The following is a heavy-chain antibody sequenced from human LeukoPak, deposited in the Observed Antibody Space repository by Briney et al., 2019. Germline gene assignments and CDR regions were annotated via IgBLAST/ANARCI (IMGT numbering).Heavy chain of an antibody. CDR1: GFTFSSYW. CDR2: IDSDGSTT. CDR3: ANLGATKSNY. Sequence: GGFLRLSCAASGFTFSSYWMHWVRQAPGKGLVWVSRIDSDGSTTSYADSVKGRFTISRDNAKNTLYLQMNSLRAEDTAVYYCANLGATKSNYWGQGTLVTVSS. V-gene: IGHV3-74*01. D-gene: IGHD1-26*01. J-gene: IGHJ4*02.